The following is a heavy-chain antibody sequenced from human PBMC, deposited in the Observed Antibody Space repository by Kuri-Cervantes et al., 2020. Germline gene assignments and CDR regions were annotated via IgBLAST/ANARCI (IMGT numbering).Heavy chain of an antibody. J-gene: IGHJ4*02. CDR3: AREPGSGYFFDY. D-gene: IGHD3-22*01. V-gene: IGHV3-66*01. Sequence: GGSLRLSCVASGFTVSSNYMSWVRQAPGEGLEWVSVIYSGGSTYYADSVKGRFTISRDNSKNTLYLQMNSLRAEDTAVYYCAREPGSGYFFDYWGQGILVTVSS. CDR2: IYSGGST. CDR1: GFTVSSNY.